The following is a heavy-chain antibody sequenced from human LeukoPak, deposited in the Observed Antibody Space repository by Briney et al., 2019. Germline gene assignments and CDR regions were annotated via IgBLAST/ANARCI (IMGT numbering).Heavy chain of an antibody. Sequence: SETLSLTCAVYGGSFSGYYWSWIRQPPGKGLEWIGEINHSGSTNYNPSLKSRVTISVDTSKNQFSLKLSSVTAADTAVYYCARVYCGGDCSTFQHWGQGTLVTVSP. J-gene: IGHJ1*01. CDR2: INHSGST. CDR3: ARVYCGGDCSTFQH. CDR1: GGSFSGYY. V-gene: IGHV4-34*01. D-gene: IGHD2-21*02.